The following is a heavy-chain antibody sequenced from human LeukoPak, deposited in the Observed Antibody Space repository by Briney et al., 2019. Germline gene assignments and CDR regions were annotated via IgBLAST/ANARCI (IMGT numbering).Heavy chain of an antibody. CDR1: GDSINNNY. CDR2: IYYSGST. D-gene: IGHD3-10*01. CDR3: ASNYYGSGSLDY. Sequence: PSETLSLTCTVSGDSINNNYWSWIRQPPGKGLEWIGYIYYSGSTNYNPSLKSRVTISVDTSRNQFSLKLSSVTAADTAVYYCASNYYGSGSLDYWGQGNLVTVSS. J-gene: IGHJ4*02. V-gene: IGHV4-59*08.